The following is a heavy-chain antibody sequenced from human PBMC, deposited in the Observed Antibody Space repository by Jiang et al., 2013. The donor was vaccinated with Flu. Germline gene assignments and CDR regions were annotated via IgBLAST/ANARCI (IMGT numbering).Heavy chain of an antibody. J-gene: IGHJ5*02. D-gene: IGHD3-16*02. CDR3: ARDPAFGGVIEGWFDP. CDR2: IWYDGSNK. V-gene: IGHV3-33*01. CDR1: GFTFSSYG. Sequence: SLRLSCAASGFTFSSYGMHWVRQAPGKGLEWVAVIWYDGSNKYYADSVKGRFTISRDNSKNTLYLQMNSLRAEDTAVYYCARDPAFGGVIEGWFDPWGQGTLVTVSS.